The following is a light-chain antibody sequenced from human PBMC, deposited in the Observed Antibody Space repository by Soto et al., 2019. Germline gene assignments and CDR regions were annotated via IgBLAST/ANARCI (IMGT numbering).Light chain of an antibody. CDR1: QGINSY. V-gene: IGKV1-9*01. J-gene: IGKJ4*01. CDR3: QQLNSHPPT. Sequence: DIQLTQSPSSLSASVGDRVTITCRASQGINSYLAWYQQKPGKAPNLLIYAASTFQTGVPSRFSGSGSGTEFTLAISSLQPEDFATYYCQQLNSHPPTFGGGTKVEI. CDR2: AAS.